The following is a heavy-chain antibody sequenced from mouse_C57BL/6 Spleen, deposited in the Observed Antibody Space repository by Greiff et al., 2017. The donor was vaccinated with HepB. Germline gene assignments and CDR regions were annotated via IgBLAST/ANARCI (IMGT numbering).Heavy chain of an antibody. D-gene: IGHD1-1*01. CDR2: IYPRSGNT. V-gene: IGHV1-81*01. CDR3: ASITTVVATSYYFDY. J-gene: IGHJ2*01. Sequence: VQLQQSGAELARPGASVKLSCKASGYTFTSYGISWVKQRTGQGLEWIGEIYPRSGNTYYNEKFKGKATLTADKSSSTAYMELRSLTSEDSAVYFCASITTVVATSYYFDYWGQGTTLTVSS. CDR1: GYTFTSYG.